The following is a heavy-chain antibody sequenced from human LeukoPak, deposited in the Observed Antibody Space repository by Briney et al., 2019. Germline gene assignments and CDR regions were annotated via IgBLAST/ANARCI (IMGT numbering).Heavy chain of an antibody. CDR2: IYYSGST. CDR1: GGSISSYY. CDR3: ARARRHPLDY. D-gene: IGHD1-14*01. V-gene: IGHV4-59*01. J-gene: IGHJ4*02. Sequence: SGTLSLTCTVSGGSISSYYWSWIRQPPGKGLEWIGYIYYSGSTNYNPSLKSRVTISVDTSKNQFSLKLSSVTAADTAVYYCARARRHPLDYWGQGTLVTVSS.